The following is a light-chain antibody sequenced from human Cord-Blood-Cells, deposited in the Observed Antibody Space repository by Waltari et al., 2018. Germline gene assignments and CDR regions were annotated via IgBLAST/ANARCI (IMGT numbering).Light chain of an antibody. V-gene: IGKV4-1*01. Sequence: DIVMTPSPDPLACSLGERAPINCKYTPTVLYSSNNKNYLAWYQQKPGLPPKLLIYWASTRESGVPDRFSGSGSGTDFTLTISSLQAEDVAVYYCQQYYSTPWTFGQGTKVEIK. CDR2: WAS. CDR3: QQYYSTPWT. J-gene: IGKJ1*01. CDR1: PTVLYSSNNKNY.